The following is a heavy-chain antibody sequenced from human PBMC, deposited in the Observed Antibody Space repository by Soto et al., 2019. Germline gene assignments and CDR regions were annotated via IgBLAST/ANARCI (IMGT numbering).Heavy chain of an antibody. J-gene: IGHJ6*02. D-gene: IGHD6-13*01. CDR1: GYTFTSYG. CDR3: ARRCSSWYSCYYYGMDV. CDR2: ISAYNGNT. V-gene: IGHV1-18*01. Sequence: QVQLVQSGAEVKKPGASVKVSCKASGYTFTSYGISWVRQAPGQGLEWMGWISAYNGNTNYAQKLQGRVTMTTDTSTSTADMELRSLRSDDTAVYYCARRCSSWYSCYYYGMDVWCQGTTVTVSS.